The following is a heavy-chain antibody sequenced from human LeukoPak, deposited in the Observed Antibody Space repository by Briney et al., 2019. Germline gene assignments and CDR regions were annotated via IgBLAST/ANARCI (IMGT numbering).Heavy chain of an antibody. Sequence: PSETLSLTCAVYGGSFSGYYWSWIRQPPGKGLEWIGEINHSGSTNYNPSLKSRVTISVGTSKNQFSLKLSSVTAADTAVYYCARHGPVLLGFGELHDGPFAYGGKGTL. J-gene: IGHJ4*02. CDR3: ARHGPVLLGFGELHDGPFAY. CDR2: INHSGST. V-gene: IGHV4-34*01. CDR1: GGSFSGYY. D-gene: IGHD3-10*01.